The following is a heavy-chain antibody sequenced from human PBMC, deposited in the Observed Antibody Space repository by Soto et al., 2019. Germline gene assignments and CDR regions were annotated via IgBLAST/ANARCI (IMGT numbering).Heavy chain of an antibody. D-gene: IGHD3-10*01. Sequence: GGSLRLSCAASGFTFDDYAMHWVRQAPGKGLEWVSAISGSGGSTYYADSVKGRFTISRDNSKNTLYLQMNSLRAEDTAVYYCVLWPPYYFDYWGQGTLVTVSS. V-gene: IGHV3-23*01. CDR2: ISGSGGST. J-gene: IGHJ4*02. CDR3: VLWPPYYFDY. CDR1: GFTFDDYA.